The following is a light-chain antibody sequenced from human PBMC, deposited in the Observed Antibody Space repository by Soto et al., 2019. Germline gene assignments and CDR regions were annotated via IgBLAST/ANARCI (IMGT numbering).Light chain of an antibody. CDR1: SSNIGNNY. J-gene: IGLJ2*01. Sequence: QSVLTQPPSVSAAPGQKVTISCSGSSSNIGNNYVSWYQQLPGTAPKLLIYDNNERPSGIPDRFSGSKSGTSATLSITGLQTGDEADYYCGTWDTSLSGGVFGGGTKLTVL. CDR2: DNN. V-gene: IGLV1-51*01. CDR3: GTWDTSLSGGV.